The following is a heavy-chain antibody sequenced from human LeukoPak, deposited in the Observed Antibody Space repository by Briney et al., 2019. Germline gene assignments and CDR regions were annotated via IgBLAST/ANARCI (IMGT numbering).Heavy chain of an antibody. CDR3: ARSPAYNYYYYYGMDV. V-gene: IGHV4-59*08. D-gene: IGHD1-14*01. Sequence: SETLSLTCTVSGGSISSYYWSWIRQPPGKGLEWIGYIYYSGSTNYNPSLKSRVTISVDTPKNQFSLKLSSVTAADTAVYYCARSPAYNYYYYYGMDVWGQGTTVTVSS. CDR2: IYYSGST. CDR1: GGSISSYY. J-gene: IGHJ6*02.